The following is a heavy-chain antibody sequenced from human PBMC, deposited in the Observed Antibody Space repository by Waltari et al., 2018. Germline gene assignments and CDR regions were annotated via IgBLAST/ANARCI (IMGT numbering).Heavy chain of an antibody. J-gene: IGHJ4*02. Sequence: QVQLVQSGAEVKKPGASVKVSCKTSGYPFRSYGITWVRRAPGQGREWMGWINTYNDNTKYAQKLQDRVTLTTDTSATTAYMELRSLTSDDTAVYYCARPYSSGLTYYFDSWGQGTLVTVSS. CDR2: INTYNDNT. CDR3: ARPYSSGLTYYFDS. D-gene: IGHD2-21*01. V-gene: IGHV1-18*01. CDR1: GYPFRSYG.